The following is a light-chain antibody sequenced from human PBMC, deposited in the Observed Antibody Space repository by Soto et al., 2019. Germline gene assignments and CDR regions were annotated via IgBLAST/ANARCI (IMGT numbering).Light chain of an antibody. J-gene: IGKJ5*01. CDR3: QQRSDWPPIT. V-gene: IGKV3-11*01. CDR1: QSVSTY. CDR2: DAS. Sequence: EVVLTQSPDTLSLSPGDRATLSCRASQSVSTYLAWYQQKPGQAPRLLIYDASNRATGIPARFSGSGSGTDFTLTIGSLEPEDFAVYYCQQRSDWPPITFGQGTRLDI.